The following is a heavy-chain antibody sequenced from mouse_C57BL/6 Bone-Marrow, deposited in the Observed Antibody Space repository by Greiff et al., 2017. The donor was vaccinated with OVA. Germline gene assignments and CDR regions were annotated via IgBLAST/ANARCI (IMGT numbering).Heavy chain of an antibody. J-gene: IGHJ2*01. D-gene: IGHD2-2*01. V-gene: IGHV3-6*01. Sequence: EVKLQESGPGLVKPSQSLSLTCSVTGYSITSGYYWYWIRQFPGNKLEWMGYISYDGSNNYNPSLKNRISITRDTSKNQFFLKLNSVTTEDTATYDCARRGGYYGYDGVDYWGQGTTLTVSS. CDR3: ARRGGYYGYDGVDY. CDR1: GYSITSGYY. CDR2: ISYDGSN.